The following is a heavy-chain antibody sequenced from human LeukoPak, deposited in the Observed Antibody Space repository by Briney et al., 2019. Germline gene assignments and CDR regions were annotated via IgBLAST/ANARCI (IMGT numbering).Heavy chain of an antibody. D-gene: IGHD3-22*01. CDR3: AADRERXPSCYYLV. V-gene: IGHV3-23*01. J-gene: IGHJ1*01. CDR1: GFTFSDYA. Sequence: GGSLRLSCTASGFTFSDYAMSWVRQAPGEGLEWVSSISDNGGGTYYADSVKGRFTISRDNSKNTLFLQMNSLRAEDSAVYYCAADRERXPSCYYLVGGQGTLITVSS. CDR2: ISDNGGGT.